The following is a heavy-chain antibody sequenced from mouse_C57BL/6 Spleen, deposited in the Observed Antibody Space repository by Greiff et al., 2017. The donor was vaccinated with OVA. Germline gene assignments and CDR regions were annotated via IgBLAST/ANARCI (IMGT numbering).Heavy chain of an antibody. V-gene: IGHV5-6*01. CDR3: ARQTNYDYDEDFDY. CDR2: ISSGGSYT. D-gene: IGHD2-4*01. J-gene: IGHJ2*01. Sequence: EVMLVESGGDLVKPGGSLKLSCAASGFTFSSYGMSWVRQTPDKRLEWVATISSGGSYTYYPDSVKGRFTISRDNAKNTLYLQMSSLKSEDTAMYYCARQTNYDYDEDFDYWGQGTTLTVSS. CDR1: GFTFSSYG.